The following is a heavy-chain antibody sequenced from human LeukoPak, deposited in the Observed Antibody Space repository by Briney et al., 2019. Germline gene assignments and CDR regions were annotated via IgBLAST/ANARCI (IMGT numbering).Heavy chain of an antibody. CDR2: IHLDGSEK. CDR3: ARVGLVAGMDV. D-gene: IGHD2-8*02. CDR1: GFTFSSYL. Sequence: GGSLRLSCAASGFTFSSYLMSWVRQAPGKGLEWVANIHLDGSEKYYVDSLKGRFTISRDNAENSLYLQMNSQRAEDTAVYYCARVGLVAGMDVWGQGTTVTVSS. V-gene: IGHV3-7*01. J-gene: IGHJ6*02.